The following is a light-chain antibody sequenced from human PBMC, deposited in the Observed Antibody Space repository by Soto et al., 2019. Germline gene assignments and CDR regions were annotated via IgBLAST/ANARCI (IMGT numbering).Light chain of an antibody. CDR2: EGS. J-gene: IGLJ2*01. V-gene: IGLV2-23*01. CDR1: SSDVGSYNL. CDR3: CSFERSITLV. Sequence: QSVLTQPASVSGSPGQSITISCTGSSSDVGSYNLVSWYQQLPGEAPKLMIYEGSKRPSGVSNRFSGSKSGNTASLTISGLQAEDEADYYCCSFERSITLVFGGGTKFTVL.